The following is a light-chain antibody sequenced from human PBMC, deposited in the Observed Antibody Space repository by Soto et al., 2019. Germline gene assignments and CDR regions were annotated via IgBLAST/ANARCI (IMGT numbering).Light chain of an antibody. V-gene: IGLV2-14*01. CDR1: SSDVGGYNY. J-gene: IGLJ2*01. Sequence: QSALTQPASVSGSPGQSITISCTGTSSDVGGYNYVSWYQQHPGKAPKLMIYEVSNRPSGVSNRFSASKSGNTASLTISGLQAKDEADYYCTSYTSSSSYVVFGGGTKLTVL. CDR3: TSYTSSSSYVV. CDR2: EVS.